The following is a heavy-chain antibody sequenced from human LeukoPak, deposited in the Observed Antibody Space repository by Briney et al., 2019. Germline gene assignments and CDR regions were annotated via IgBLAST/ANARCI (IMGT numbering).Heavy chain of an antibody. V-gene: IGHV3-74*01. CDR2: INSDGSSP. D-gene: IGHD6-13*01. Sequence: GGSLRLSCATSGFPFSTSWMRWVRQDPEKGLVWVSRINSDGSSPSYADSVRGRFTISRDNAKSTLYLQMNSLRVEDTAVYYCAKAYSSTYYNWFDPWGQGTPVTVSS. J-gene: IGHJ5*02. CDR3: AKAYSSTYYNWFDP. CDR1: GFPFSTSW.